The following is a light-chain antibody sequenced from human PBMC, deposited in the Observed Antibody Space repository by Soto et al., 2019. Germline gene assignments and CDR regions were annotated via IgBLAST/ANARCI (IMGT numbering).Light chain of an antibody. Sequence: QSALTQPASVSGSPGQSITISCTGTSSDIGGYNDVSWYQQHPGKAPKLMTYDVTNRPSGVSNRFSGSKSGNTASLTISGLQAEDEADYYCCSYTRSTARVVFGGGTKLTVL. CDR3: CSYTRSTARVV. V-gene: IGLV2-14*03. CDR1: SSDIGGYND. CDR2: DVT. J-gene: IGLJ2*01.